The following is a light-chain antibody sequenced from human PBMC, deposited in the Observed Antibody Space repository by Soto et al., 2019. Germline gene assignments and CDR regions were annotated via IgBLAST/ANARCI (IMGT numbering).Light chain of an antibody. Sequence: QSVLTQPPSASGTPGQRVTISCSGSSSNIGSNYVYWYQQLPGTAPKLLIYRNNQRPSGVPDRFSGSKSGTSASLAISGLRSEDEADYYCAAWDDSLSVVAFGTGTKVTVL. V-gene: IGLV1-47*01. CDR2: RNN. CDR1: SSNIGSNY. CDR3: AAWDDSLSVVA. J-gene: IGLJ1*01.